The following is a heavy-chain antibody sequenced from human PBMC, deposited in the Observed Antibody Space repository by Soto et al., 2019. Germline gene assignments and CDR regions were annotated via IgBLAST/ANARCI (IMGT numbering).Heavy chain of an antibody. Sequence: PSGTLALTLAVYSGSFSGYYCAGIRQPPLKGREWIGEINHSGSANYNPSLKSRVTISVDTSKNQFSLKLSSVTAADTAVYYCARGIAAAGNYYYYMDVWGKGTTVTVSS. CDR3: ARGIAAAGNYYYYMDV. CDR1: SGSFSGYY. CDR2: INHSGSA. J-gene: IGHJ6*03. D-gene: IGHD6-13*01. V-gene: IGHV4-34*01.